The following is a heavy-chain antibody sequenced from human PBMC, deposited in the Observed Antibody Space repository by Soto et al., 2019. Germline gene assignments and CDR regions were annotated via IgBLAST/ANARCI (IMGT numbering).Heavy chain of an antibody. CDR1: GGSISSGDYY. V-gene: IGHV4-30-4*01. Sequence: QVQLQESGPGLVKPSQTLSLTCTVSGGSISSGDYYWSWIRQPPGKGLEWIWYIYYSGSTYYNPSLKSRVTRSVATSKNQFSLKLSSVTAADTAVYYCARYLSNDYSNYFDYWGQGTLVTVSS. J-gene: IGHJ4*02. D-gene: IGHD4-4*01. CDR2: IYYSGST. CDR3: ARYLSNDYSNYFDY.